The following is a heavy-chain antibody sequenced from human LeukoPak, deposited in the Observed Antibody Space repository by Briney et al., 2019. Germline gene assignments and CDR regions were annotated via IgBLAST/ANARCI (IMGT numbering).Heavy chain of an antibody. Sequence: GASVKVSCKASGGTFSSYAISWVRQAPGQGPEWMGWINPNSGGTNYAQKFQGRVTMTRDTSISTAYMELSRLRSDDTAVYYCARGYSEVVPAATSFFDYWGQGTLVTVSS. CDR3: ARGYSEVVPAATSFFDY. CDR2: INPNSGGT. V-gene: IGHV1-2*02. D-gene: IGHD2-2*01. CDR1: GGTFSSYA. J-gene: IGHJ4*02.